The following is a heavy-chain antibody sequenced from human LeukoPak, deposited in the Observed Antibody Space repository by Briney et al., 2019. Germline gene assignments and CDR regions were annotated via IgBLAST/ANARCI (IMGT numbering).Heavy chain of an antibody. V-gene: IGHV4-4*07. CDR2: IYTSGST. J-gene: IGHJ6*03. CDR1: GGSISSYY. Sequence: PSETLSLTCTVSGGSISSYYWSWIRQPAGKGLEWIGRIYTSGSTNYNPSLKSRVTMSVDTSKNQFSLKLSSVTAADTAVYYCARVLEDYYDSSGYYYYYMDVWGKGTTVTVSS. CDR3: ARVLEDYYDSSGYYYYYMDV. D-gene: IGHD3-22*01.